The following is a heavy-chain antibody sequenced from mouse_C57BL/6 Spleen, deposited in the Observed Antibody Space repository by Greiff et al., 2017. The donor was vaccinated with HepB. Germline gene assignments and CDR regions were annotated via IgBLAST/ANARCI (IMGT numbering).Heavy chain of an antibody. CDR1: GYTFTSYW. D-gene: IGHD2-2*01. CDR3: ARGRGYDTDFDY. J-gene: IGHJ2*01. V-gene: IGHV1-53*01. CDR2: INPSNGGT. Sequence: QVQLQQPGTELVKPGASVKLSCKASGYTFTSYWMHWVKQKPGQGLEWIGNINPSNGGTNYNEKFKSKATLTVDKSSSTAYMQLSSLTSEDAAVYYCARGRGYDTDFDYWGQGTTLTVSS.